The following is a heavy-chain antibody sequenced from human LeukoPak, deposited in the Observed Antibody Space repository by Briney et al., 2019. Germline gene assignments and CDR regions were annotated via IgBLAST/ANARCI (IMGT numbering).Heavy chain of an antibody. Sequence: SETLSLTCTVSGGSISSSSYYWGWIRQPPGKGLEWIGSIYYSGSTYYNPSLKSRLTISVDKAKNQFSLNLNSVTAADTAVYYCARDAAAGYSLAYWGQGTLVTVSS. D-gene: IGHD6-13*01. CDR3: ARDAAAGYSLAY. V-gene: IGHV4-39*07. CDR2: IYYSGST. J-gene: IGHJ4*02. CDR1: GGSISSSSYY.